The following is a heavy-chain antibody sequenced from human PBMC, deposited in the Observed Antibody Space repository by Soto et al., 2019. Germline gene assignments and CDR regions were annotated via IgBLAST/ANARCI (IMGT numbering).Heavy chain of an antibody. D-gene: IGHD2-2*01. CDR2: IIPIFGTA. V-gene: IGHV1-69*06. J-gene: IGHJ6*02. CDR1: GGTLSSYA. Sequence: QVQLVQSGAEVKKPGSSVKVSCKASGGTLSSYAISWVRQAPGQGLEWMGGIIPIFGTANYAQKFQGRVTITADKSTSTAYMELSSLRSEDTAVYYCAREAVGYCSSTSCYRPGYYYYGMDVWGQGTTVTVSS. CDR3: AREAVGYCSSTSCYRPGYYYYGMDV.